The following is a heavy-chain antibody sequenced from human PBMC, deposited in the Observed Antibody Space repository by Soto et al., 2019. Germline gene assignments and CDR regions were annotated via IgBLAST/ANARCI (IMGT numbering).Heavy chain of an antibody. CDR1: GFTFGDYA. Sequence: PGGSLRLSXTASGFTFGDYAMSWFRQAPGKGLEWVGFIRSKAYGGTTEYAASVKGRFTISRDDSKSIAYLQMNSLKTEDTAVYYCTRTPPLVVPAAMSTGVFDYWGQGTLVTVSS. V-gene: IGHV3-49*03. CDR3: TRTPPLVVPAAMSTGVFDY. J-gene: IGHJ4*02. D-gene: IGHD2-2*01. CDR2: IRSKAYGGTT.